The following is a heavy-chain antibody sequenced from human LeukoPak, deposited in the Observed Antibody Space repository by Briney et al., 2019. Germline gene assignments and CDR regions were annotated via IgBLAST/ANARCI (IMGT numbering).Heavy chain of an antibody. V-gene: IGHV3-48*03. CDR2: ISSSGTTT. D-gene: IGHD6-19*01. CDR1: GFSFSVYE. J-gene: IGHJ4*02. CDR3: TTLTVASSFDY. Sequence: GGSLRLSCAASGFSFSVYEMHWVRQAPGKGLEWISDISSSGTTTYYADSVKGRFTISRDNAKNSLYLQMNSLRAEDTAVYYCTTLTVASSFDYWGQGTLVTVSS.